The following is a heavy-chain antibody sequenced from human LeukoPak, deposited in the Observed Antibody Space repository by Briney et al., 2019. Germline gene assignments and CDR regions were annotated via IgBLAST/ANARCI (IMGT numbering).Heavy chain of an antibody. CDR2: INHSGST. V-gene: IGHV4-34*01. Sequence: SETLSLTCAVYGGSFSGYYWSWIRQPPGKGLEWIGEINHSGSTNYNPSLKSRVTISVDTSKNQFSLKLSSVTAADTAVYYCARGYYYDSSGYLPGYFDYWGQGTLVTVSS. CDR1: GGSFSGYY. D-gene: IGHD3-22*01. CDR3: ARGYYYDSSGYLPGYFDY. J-gene: IGHJ4*02.